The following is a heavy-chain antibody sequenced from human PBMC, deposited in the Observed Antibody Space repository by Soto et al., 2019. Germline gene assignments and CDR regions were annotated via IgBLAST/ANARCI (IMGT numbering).Heavy chain of an antibody. CDR1: GGTFSSSA. V-gene: IGHV1-69*05. Sequence: QVQLVQSGAEVKKPGSSLNVSCKASGGTFSSSAISWVRQAPGQGLEWMGGIIPIFGTAEYAQKFQGRVTIASDESTSTDFMEVSSLRSEDTAVYYCASNGESYYYYGMDVWGQGTTVTVSS. CDR2: IIPIFGTA. D-gene: IGHD2-8*01. CDR3: ASNGESYYYYGMDV. J-gene: IGHJ6*02.